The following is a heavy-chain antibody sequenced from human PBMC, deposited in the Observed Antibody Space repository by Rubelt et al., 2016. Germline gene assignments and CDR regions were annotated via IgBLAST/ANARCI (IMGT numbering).Heavy chain of an antibody. J-gene: IGHJ4*02. CDR2: IYPGDSDT. Sequence: EVQLVQSGAEVKKHGESLKISCRGSGYNFANDWIGWVRQMPGKGLEWVGLIYPGDSDTRYSPSFPGQVTISADMSINTAYLQWDSLTASDTAIYYCARHKTGTNDFWGQGTLVTVSS. CDR1: GYNFANDW. V-gene: IGHV5-51*01. CDR3: ARHKTGTNDF. D-gene: IGHD1-1*01.